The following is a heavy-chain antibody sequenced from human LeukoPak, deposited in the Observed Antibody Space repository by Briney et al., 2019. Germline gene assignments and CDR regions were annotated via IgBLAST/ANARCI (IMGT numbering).Heavy chain of an antibody. CDR1: GFTFSSYW. D-gene: IGHD3-10*01. CDR2: INTDASST. J-gene: IGHJ4*02. CDR3: TTEITMVRGVKSSSGY. Sequence: GGSLRLSCAASGFTFSSYWMHWVRQAPGKGLVWVSRINTDASSTSYADSMKGRFTISRDNAKNTLYLQMNSLRAEDTAVYYCTTEITMVRGVKSSSGYWGQGTLVTVSS. V-gene: IGHV3-74*01.